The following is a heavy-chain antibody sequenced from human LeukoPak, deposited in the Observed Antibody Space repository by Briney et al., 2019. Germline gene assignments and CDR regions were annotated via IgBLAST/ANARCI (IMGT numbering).Heavy chain of an antibody. CDR1: GLTFHDYA. J-gene: IGHJ4*02. Sequence: RGSLRLSCVASGLTFHDYAMHWVRQAPGKGLEWVSLISADGGSTFYADSVRGRFSISGDNSKNSLYLQMNSLRTEDTAMYYCAKESGKFDYWGQGTLVAVSS. CDR2: ISADGGST. CDR3: AKESGKFDY. V-gene: IGHV3-43*02.